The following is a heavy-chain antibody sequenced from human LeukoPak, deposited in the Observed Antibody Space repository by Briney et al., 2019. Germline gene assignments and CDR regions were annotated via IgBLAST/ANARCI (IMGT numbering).Heavy chain of an antibody. CDR1: GFTVSSNS. V-gene: IGHV3-53*01. D-gene: IGHD4/OR15-4a*01. Sequence: GGSLRLSCTVSGFTVSSNSMSWVRQAPGKGLEWVSFIYSGSTHYSDSVKGRFTISRDNSKNTLYLQMSSLRAEDTAVYYCARRAGAYSHPYDYWGQGTLVTVSS. J-gene: IGHJ4*02. CDR2: IYSGST. CDR3: ARRAGAYSHPYDY.